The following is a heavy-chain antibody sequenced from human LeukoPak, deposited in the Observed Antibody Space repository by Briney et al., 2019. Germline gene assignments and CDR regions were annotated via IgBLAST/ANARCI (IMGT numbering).Heavy chain of an antibody. CDR2: ISYDGSHK. D-gene: IGHD6-19*01. Sequence: GGSLRLSCAASGFTFNRYAIHWIRQAPGKGLEWVAVISYDGSHKNYADSVKGRFTISRDNAKKSLYLQMNSLRAEDTALYYCAKTSGYSSGNLGSWGQGTLVTVSS. CDR3: AKTSGYSSGNLGS. J-gene: IGHJ5*02. V-gene: IGHV3-30-3*02. CDR1: GFTFNRYA.